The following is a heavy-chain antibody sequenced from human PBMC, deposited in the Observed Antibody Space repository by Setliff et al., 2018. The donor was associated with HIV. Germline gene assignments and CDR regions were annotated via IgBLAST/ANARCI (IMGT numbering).Heavy chain of an antibody. CDR2: INTNSGDT. CDR3: ARGLTTVTAVDY. CDR1: GYTFTVYY. Sequence: ASVKVSCKASGYTFTVYYIHWVRQAPGQGLEWMGWINTNSGDTNYAQKFQGRVTMTRDTSISTAYMELTRLRSDDTAVYYCARGLTTVTAVDYWGHGPLVTVSS. D-gene: IGHD4-17*01. V-gene: IGHV1-2*02. J-gene: IGHJ4*01.